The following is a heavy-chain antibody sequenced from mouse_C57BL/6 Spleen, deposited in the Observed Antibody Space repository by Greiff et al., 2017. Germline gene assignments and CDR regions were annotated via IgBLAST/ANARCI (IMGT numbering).Heavy chain of an antibody. Sequence: EVKVVESGGGLVQSGRSLRLSCATSGFTFSDFYMEWVRQAPGKGLEWIAASRNKANDYTTEYSASVKGRFIVSRDTSQSSLYLQMNALRAEDTASYYCARDAPYPCYAMDYWGQGTSVTVSS. CDR2: SRNKANDYTT. D-gene: IGHD5-1-1*01. CDR1: GFTFSDFY. CDR3: ARDAPYPCYAMDY. J-gene: IGHJ4*01. V-gene: IGHV7-1*01.